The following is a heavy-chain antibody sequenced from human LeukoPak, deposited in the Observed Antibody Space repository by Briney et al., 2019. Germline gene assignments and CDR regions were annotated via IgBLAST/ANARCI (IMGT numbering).Heavy chain of an antibody. CDR2: ISLDGSTE. V-gene: IGHV3-30-3*01. J-gene: IGHJ5*02. D-gene: IGHD3-10*01. CDR1: WFTVSSNY. CDR3: MRDYMGWFDP. Sequence: GGSLRLSCAASWFTVSSNYMSWVRQAPGKGLEWVSIISLDGSTEFYPDSVKGRFTISRDTASNTMHLEMNNLRIEDTAVYYCMRDYMGWFDPWGQGSLVTVSS.